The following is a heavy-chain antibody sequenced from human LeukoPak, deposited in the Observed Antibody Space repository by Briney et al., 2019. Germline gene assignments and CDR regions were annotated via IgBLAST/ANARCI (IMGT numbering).Heavy chain of an antibody. CDR3: ARVGRYYPPAYGMDV. CDR1: GYTFTSYG. Sequence: ASVKVSCKASGYTFTSYGISWVRQAPGQGLEWMGWISVCNGNTNYAQKLQGRVTMTTDTSTSTAYMELRSLRSDDTAVYYCARVGRYYPPAYGMDVWGQGTTVTVSS. J-gene: IGHJ6*02. V-gene: IGHV1-18*01. D-gene: IGHD2/OR15-2a*01. CDR2: ISVCNGNT.